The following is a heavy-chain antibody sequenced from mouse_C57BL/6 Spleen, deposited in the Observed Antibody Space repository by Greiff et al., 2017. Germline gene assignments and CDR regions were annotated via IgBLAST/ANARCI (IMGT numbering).Heavy chain of an antibody. Sequence: QVQLKQPGAELVKPGASVKLSCKASGYTFTSYWLHWVKQRPGRGLAWIGRIDPNSGGTKYNETCKCKATLTVDKPSSTAYMQLSSLTSEDSAVDYCARTEDDYQAWFAYWGQGTLVTVSA. CDR1: GYTFTSYW. D-gene: IGHD2-4*01. J-gene: IGHJ3*01. CDR2: IDPNSGGT. V-gene: IGHV1-72*01. CDR3: ARTEDDYQAWFAY.